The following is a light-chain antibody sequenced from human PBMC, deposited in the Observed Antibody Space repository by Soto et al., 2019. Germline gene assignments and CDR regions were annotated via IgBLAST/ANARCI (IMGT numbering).Light chain of an antibody. CDR1: SSNIGTNY. Sequence: QSVLTQPPSASGTPGQRVTISCSGSSSNIGTNYVYWYQQLPGTALKLLIYRNNQRPSGVPDRFSGSKSGTSASLAISGLGSEDEAHYYCATWSGGLIGWLFGGGTKLTVL. CDR2: RNN. CDR3: ATWSGGLIGWL. V-gene: IGLV1-47*01. J-gene: IGLJ2*01.